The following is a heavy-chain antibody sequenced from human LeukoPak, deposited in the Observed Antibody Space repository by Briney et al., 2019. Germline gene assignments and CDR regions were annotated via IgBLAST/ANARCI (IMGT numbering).Heavy chain of an antibody. Sequence: GGSLRLSCAVSGITLSNYGMSWVRQGPGKGLEWVAGISDSGGRTNYADSLKGRFTISRDNPKNTLYLQMNSLRAEDTAAYFCAKRGVVIRVILVGFHKEAYYFDSWGQGALVTVSS. J-gene: IGHJ4*02. D-gene: IGHD3-22*01. CDR2: ISDSGGRT. CDR1: GITLSNYG. V-gene: IGHV3-23*01. CDR3: AKRGVVIRVILVGFHKEAYYFDS.